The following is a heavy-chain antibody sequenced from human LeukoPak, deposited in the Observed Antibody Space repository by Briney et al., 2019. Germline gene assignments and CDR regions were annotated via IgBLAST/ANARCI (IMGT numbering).Heavy chain of an antibody. CDR3: ARDRDSSGSDFDY. Sequence: GGSLRLSCAASGFTFSSYWMSWVRQAPGKALEWVANIKQDGSEKYYVDSVKGRFTISRDNAKNSLYLQMNSLRAEDTAVYYCARDRDSSGSDFDYWGQGTLVTVSS. V-gene: IGHV3-7*01. CDR1: GFTFSSYW. J-gene: IGHJ4*02. D-gene: IGHD6-19*01. CDR2: IKQDGSEK.